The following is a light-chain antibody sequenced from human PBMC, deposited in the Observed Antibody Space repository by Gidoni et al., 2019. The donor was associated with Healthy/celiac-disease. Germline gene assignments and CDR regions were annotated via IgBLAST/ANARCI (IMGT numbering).Light chain of an antibody. CDR1: SSDVGGYNH. CDR3: SSYAGSNNFGV. Sequence: QSALTQPPSASGTPGQSVTISCTGTSSDVGGYNHVSWYQQHPGKAPKLMNYEVSKRPSGVPDRFSGSKSCNTASLTVTGLQAEDEAEYYCSSYAGSNNFGVFGTGTKVTVL. CDR2: EVS. J-gene: IGLJ1*01. V-gene: IGLV2-8*01.